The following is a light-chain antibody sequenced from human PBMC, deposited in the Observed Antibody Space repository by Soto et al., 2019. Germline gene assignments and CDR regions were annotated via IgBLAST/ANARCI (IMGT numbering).Light chain of an antibody. CDR2: AAS. CDR3: QQSYNTPPIT. J-gene: IGKJ5*01. CDR1: QSISTF. Sequence: DIQMTQSPSSLSASVGDRVTITCRASQSISTFLNWYQQKPGKAPKLLIYAASNLQSGVPSRFSGGGSGTDFTLTINTLQPEDFATYYCQQSYNTPPITFGQGTRLEMK. V-gene: IGKV1-39*01.